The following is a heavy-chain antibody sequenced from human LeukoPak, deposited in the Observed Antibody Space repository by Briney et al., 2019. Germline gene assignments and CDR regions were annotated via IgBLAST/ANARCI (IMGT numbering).Heavy chain of an antibody. J-gene: IGHJ6*03. V-gene: IGHV1-69*13. Sequence: VASVKVSCKASGGTFSTYAISWVRQAPGQGLEWMGGIIPIFRTANYAQKFQGRVTITADESTSTAYMELSSLRSEDTAVYYCARGRVSSSTWYSTYYYYFYMDVWGKGTTVTVSS. CDR3: ARGRVSSSTWYSTYYYYFYMDV. CDR1: GGTFSTYA. D-gene: IGHD1-1*01. CDR2: IIPIFRTA.